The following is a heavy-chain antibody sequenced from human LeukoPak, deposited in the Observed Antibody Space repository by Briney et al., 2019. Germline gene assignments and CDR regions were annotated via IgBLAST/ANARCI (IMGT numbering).Heavy chain of an antibody. Sequence: SETLSLTCTVSGGSISSYYWSWIRQPPGKGLEWIGYIYYSGSTNYNPSLKSRVTISVDTSKNQFSLKLSSVTAADTAVYYCARVASGYGPFDPWGQGTLVTVSS. D-gene: IGHD5-12*01. CDR3: ARVASGYGPFDP. CDR1: GGSISSYY. CDR2: IYYSGST. V-gene: IGHV4-59*01. J-gene: IGHJ5*02.